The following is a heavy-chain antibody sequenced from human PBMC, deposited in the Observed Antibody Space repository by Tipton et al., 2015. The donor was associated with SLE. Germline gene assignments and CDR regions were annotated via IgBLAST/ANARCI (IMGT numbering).Heavy chain of an antibody. CDR1: GGSISSYY. V-gene: IGHV4-4*07. CDR3: ARHEENYYYYYMDV. Sequence: TLSLTCTVSGGSISSYYWSWIRQPAGKGLEWIGRIYTSGSTNYNPSLKSRVTMSVDTSKNQFSLKLSSVTAADTAVYYCARHEENYYYYYMDVWGKGTTVTVSS. CDR2: IYTSGST. J-gene: IGHJ6*03.